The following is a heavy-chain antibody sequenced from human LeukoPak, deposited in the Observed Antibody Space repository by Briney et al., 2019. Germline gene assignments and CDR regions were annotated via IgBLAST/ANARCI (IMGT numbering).Heavy chain of an antibody. CDR2: IKQDGSQK. V-gene: IGHV3-7*01. J-gene: IGHJ6*03. CDR3: TRVFYYGSRYYYMDV. D-gene: IGHD3-10*01. Sequence: PGGSLRLSCAASEFTFASYWMSWVRQPPGKGLEWVANIKQDGSQKYYVDSLKGRFIISRDNAKNSLYLQMNNLRAEDTAIYYCTRVFYYGSRYYYMDVWGKGTTVTISS. CDR1: EFTFASYW.